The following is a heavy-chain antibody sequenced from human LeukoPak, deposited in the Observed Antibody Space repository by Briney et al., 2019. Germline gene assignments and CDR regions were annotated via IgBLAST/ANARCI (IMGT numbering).Heavy chain of an antibody. D-gene: IGHD3-10*01. V-gene: IGHV3-23*01. CDR3: AKGDYGSGTYRPVDS. J-gene: IGHJ4*02. Sequence: GGFLRLSCAASGFTFSSYAMSWVRQAPGKGLEWVSAISGSGGSTYYADSVKGRFTISRDNSKNTLYLQMNSLRAEDTAVYYCAKGDYGSGTYRPVDSWGQGTLVTVSS. CDR2: ISGSGGST. CDR1: GFTFSSYA.